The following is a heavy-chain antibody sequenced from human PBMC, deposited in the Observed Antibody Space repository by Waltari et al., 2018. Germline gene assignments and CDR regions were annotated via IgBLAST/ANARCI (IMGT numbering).Heavy chain of an antibody. J-gene: IGHJ3*02. V-gene: IGHV3-21*03. CDR1: GGSISSSS. D-gene: IGHD5-18*01. CDR2: ISSSSSYI. Sequence: LQLQESGPGLVKPSETLSLTCTVSGGSISSSSYYWGWIRQPPGKGLEWVSSISSSSSYIYYADSVKGRFTISRDNAKNSLYLQMNSLRAEDTAVYYCARKRGYSYGYGDIWGQGTMVTVSS. CDR3: ARKRGYSYGYGDI.